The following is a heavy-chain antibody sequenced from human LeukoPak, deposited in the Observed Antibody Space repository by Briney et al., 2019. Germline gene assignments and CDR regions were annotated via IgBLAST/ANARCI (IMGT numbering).Heavy chain of an antibody. J-gene: IGHJ4*02. V-gene: IGHV3-23*01. CDR3: AKGRDTSGRQNFDF. D-gene: IGHD6-19*01. Sequence: PGGSLRLSCEASGFTFTSYAMHWVRQAPGKGLEWVSSISASGSGTFYTDSMSGRFTISRDHAKKTLFLQMKNLRLGDTALYYCAKGRDTSGRQNFDFWGQGTLVTVSS. CDR1: GFTFTSYA. CDR2: ISASGSGT.